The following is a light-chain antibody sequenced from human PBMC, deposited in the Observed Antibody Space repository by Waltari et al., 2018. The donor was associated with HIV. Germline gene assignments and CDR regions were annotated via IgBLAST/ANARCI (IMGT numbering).Light chain of an antibody. V-gene: IGKV3-11*01. CDR3: QQRSNWPPEFT. J-gene: IGKJ3*01. CDR1: QSVSNH. CDR2: DAP. Sequence: VSTQYPDTLSLSPGDSAPLSCRASQSVSNHLAWFQQKPGQAPRLLIYDAPNRATGVPARFSGSRSGTDVTLTISSLDPEDFAVYYCQQRSNWPPEFTFGPGTKVDIK.